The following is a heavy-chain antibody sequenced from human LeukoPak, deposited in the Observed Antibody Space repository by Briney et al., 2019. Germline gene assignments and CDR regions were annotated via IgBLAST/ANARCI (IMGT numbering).Heavy chain of an antibody. CDR1: GFTFSDHY. CDR2: IRNKVNSYST. V-gene: IGHV3-72*01. J-gene: IGHJ4*02. Sequence: GGSLRPFCAASGFTFSDHYMDWVRQAPGKGLERVGRIRNKVNSYSTEYAASVKGRFTISRDDSKNSLYLQMNSLKTEDTAVYFCARVRNCLDYWGQGTLVTVSS. CDR3: ARVRNCLDY. D-gene: IGHD3-10*01.